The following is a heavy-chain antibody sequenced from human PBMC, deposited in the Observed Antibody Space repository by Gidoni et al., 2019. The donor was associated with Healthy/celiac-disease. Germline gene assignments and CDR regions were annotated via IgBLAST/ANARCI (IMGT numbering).Heavy chain of an antibody. CDR1: GYTFTGYY. J-gene: IGHJ4*02. CDR2: INPNSGGT. Sequence: QVQLVQSGAEVKKPGASVKVSCKASGYTFTGYYMHWVRQAPGQGLEWMGWINPNSGGTNYAQKFQGRVTMTRDTSISTAYMELSRLRSDDTAVYYCARARRGYSYGYYFDYWGQGTLVTVSS. D-gene: IGHD5-18*01. V-gene: IGHV1-2*02. CDR3: ARARRGYSYGYYFDY.